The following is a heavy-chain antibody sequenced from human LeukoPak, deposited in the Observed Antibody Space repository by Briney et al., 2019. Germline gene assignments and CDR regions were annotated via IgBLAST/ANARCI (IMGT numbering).Heavy chain of an antibody. CDR1: GGTFISYA. D-gene: IGHD2-15*01. CDR2: IIPIFGTA. CDR3: ARLSGYCSGGSCYSDNWFDP. V-gene: IGHV1-69*01. Sequence: SVKVSCKASGGTFISYAISWVRQAPGQGLEWMGGIIPIFGTANYAQKFQGRVTITADESTSTAYMELSSLRSEDTAVYYCARLSGYCSGGSCYSDNWFDPWGQGTLVTVSS. J-gene: IGHJ5*02.